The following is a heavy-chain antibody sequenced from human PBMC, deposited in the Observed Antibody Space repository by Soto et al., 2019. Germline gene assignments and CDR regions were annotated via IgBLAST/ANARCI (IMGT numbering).Heavy chain of an antibody. J-gene: IGHJ4*02. V-gene: IGHV2-5*02. CDR1: GFSFSTTGVG. CDR3: AHRQAQGIGLAGTFDS. Sequence: SGPTLVNPTQTFTLTCTFSGFSFSTTGVGEGRIRQPPGTALEWLAPIYWDDDKRYSPSLKSRLIITKDTSKNQVVLTMTNMDPVDTATFYCAHRQAQGIGLAGTFDSWGQGTLVTVSS. CDR2: IYWDDDK. D-gene: IGHD6-19*01.